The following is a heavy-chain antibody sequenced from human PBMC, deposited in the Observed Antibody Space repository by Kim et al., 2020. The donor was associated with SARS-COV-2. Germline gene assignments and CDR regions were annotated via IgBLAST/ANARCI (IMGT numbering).Heavy chain of an antibody. Sequence: SETLSLTCTVSGASISTGAYPWTWIRQSSGRGLEWIGYMYHTGSAYYNPSLKSRVTISVDRSKNQFSLMLSSVTAADTAVYYCARSVGAFDVWGQGIMVT. CDR1: GASISTGAYP. CDR2: MYHTGSA. D-gene: IGHD2-15*01. V-gene: IGHV4-30-2*06. CDR3: ARSVGAFDV. J-gene: IGHJ3*01.